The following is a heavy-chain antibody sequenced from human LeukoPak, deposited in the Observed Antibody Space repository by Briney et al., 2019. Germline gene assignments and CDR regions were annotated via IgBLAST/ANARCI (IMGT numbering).Heavy chain of an antibody. CDR2: IIPIFGTA. V-gene: IGHV1-69*13. CDR1: GCTFTGYY. D-gene: IGHD6-13*01. Sequence: ASVKVSCKASGCTFTGYYKHWVRQAPGQGLEWMGGIIPIFGTANYAQKFQGRVTITADESTSTAYMELSSLRSEDTAVYYCASAAGTEHAEKTHDYWGQGTLVTVSS. J-gene: IGHJ4*02. CDR3: ASAAGTEHAEKTHDY.